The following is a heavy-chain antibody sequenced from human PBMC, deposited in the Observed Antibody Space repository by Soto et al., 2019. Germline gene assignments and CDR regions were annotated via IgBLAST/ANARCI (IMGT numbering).Heavy chain of an antibody. Sequence: ASVKVSCKASGYTFTGYYMHWVRQAPGQGLEWMGWINPNSGGTNYAQKFQGWVTMTRDTSISTAYMELSRLRSDDTAVYYCARDSWEHIVGNYYYGMDGWGQGTTVTVSS. D-gene: IGHD2-21*01. CDR1: GYTFTGYY. J-gene: IGHJ6*02. CDR3: ARDSWEHIVGNYYYGMDG. V-gene: IGHV1-2*04. CDR2: INPNSGGT.